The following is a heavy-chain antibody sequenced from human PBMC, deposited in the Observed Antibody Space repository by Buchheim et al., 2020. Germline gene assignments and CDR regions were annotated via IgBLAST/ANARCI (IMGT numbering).Heavy chain of an antibody. CDR1: GISFSRYS. V-gene: IGHV3-30*04. Sequence: QVQLVESGGGVVQPGRSLRLSCAASGISFSRYSMHWVRQAPGKGLEWVAVISDDATRTNYADSVRGRFTISRDNSRNTLYLQMGSLRLDDTAVCYCASDLSGGGLDYWGQGTL. CDR3: ASDLSGGGLDY. CDR2: ISDDATRT. D-gene: IGHD2-15*01. J-gene: IGHJ4*02.